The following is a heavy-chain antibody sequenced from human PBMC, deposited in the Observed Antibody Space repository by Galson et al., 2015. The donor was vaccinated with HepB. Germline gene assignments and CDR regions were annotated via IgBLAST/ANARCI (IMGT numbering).Heavy chain of an antibody. D-gene: IGHD2-15*01. V-gene: IGHV1-69*13. CDR1: GGTFSRYT. CDR2: ITPIFGRA. Sequence: SVKVSCKASGGTFSRYTISWVRQAPGQGLEWMGGITPIFGRAKYAQKFQGRVTITADESTSTAYMELSSLKASDTAMYYCARTRGLPDSPVGMDVWGQGTTVTVSS. CDR3: ARTRGLPDSPVGMDV. J-gene: IGHJ6*02.